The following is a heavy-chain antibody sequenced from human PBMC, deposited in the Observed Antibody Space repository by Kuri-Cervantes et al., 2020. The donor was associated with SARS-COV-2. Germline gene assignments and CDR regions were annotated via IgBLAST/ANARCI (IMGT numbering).Heavy chain of an antibody. V-gene: IGHV4-39*01. CDR2: IYYSGST. J-gene: IGHJ4*02. Sequence: PESLCLTCTVSGGSISSSSYYWGWIRQPPGKGLEWIGSIYYSGSTHYNPSLKSRVTISVDTSKNQFSLKLSSVTAADTAMYYCARVPATVTPHSWGQGTLVTVSS. D-gene: IGHD4-17*01. CDR3: ARVPATVTPHS. CDR1: GGSISSSSYY.